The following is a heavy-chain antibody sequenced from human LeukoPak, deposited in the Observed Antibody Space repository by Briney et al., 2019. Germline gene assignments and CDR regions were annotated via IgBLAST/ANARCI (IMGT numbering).Heavy chain of an antibody. CDR2: ISHSGST. CDR3: ARGAGAAAGYYFDY. J-gene: IGHJ4*02. V-gene: IGHV4-34*01. D-gene: IGHD6-13*01. Sequence: SETLSLTCAVYGGSFSGYYWSWIRQPPGKGLEWIGEISHSGSTNYNPSLKSRVTISVDTSKNQFSLKLSSVTAADTAVYYCARGAGAAAGYYFDYWGQGTLVTVSS. CDR1: GGSFSGYY.